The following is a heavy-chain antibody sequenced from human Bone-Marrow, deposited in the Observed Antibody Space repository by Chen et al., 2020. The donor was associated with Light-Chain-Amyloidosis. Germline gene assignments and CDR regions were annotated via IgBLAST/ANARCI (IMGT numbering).Heavy chain of an antibody. D-gene: IGHD3-3*01. J-gene: IGHJ4*02. CDR2: IYYSGGT. CDR3: ARSLWSRITIFGVVISPILDY. V-gene: IGHV4-39*07. Sequence: QLQLQESGPGLVKPSETLSLTCTVSGGSISSSSYYWGWIRQPPGKGLEWIGSIYYSGGTYYNPSLKSRVTISVDTSKNQFSLKLSSVTAADTAVYYCARSLWSRITIFGVVISPILDYWGQGTLVTVSS. CDR1: GGSISSSSYY.